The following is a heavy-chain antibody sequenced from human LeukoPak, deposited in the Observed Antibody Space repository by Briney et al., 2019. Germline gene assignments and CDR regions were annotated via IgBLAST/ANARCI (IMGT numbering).Heavy chain of an antibody. J-gene: IGHJ4*02. CDR2: ISAYNGNT. CDR3: ARVASGSYYAPFDY. V-gene: IGHV1-18*01. D-gene: IGHD3-10*01. Sequence: LAASVKVSCKAPGYTFTSYGISWVRQAPGQGLEWMGWISAYNGNTNSAQKLQDRVTLTTDTSTSTAYMELRSLRSDDTAVYYCARVASGSYYAPFDYWGQGTLVTVSS. CDR1: GYTFTSYG.